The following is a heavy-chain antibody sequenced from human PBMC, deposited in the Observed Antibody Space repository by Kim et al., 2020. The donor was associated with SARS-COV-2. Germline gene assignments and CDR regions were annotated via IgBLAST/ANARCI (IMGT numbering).Heavy chain of an antibody. V-gene: IGHV3-23*01. Sequence: AVKGRFTIARDNSKNTLYMQMNSLRAEDTAVYYCAKERAADGIGSAEDYWGQGTLVTVSS. CDR3: AKERAADGIGSAEDY. D-gene: IGHD6-13*01. J-gene: IGHJ4*02.